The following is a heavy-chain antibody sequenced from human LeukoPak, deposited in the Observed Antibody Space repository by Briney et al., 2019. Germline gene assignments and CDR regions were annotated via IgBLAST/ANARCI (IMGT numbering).Heavy chain of an antibody. V-gene: IGHV1-2*02. CDR1: GYTFTGYY. Sequence: GASVKVSCKASGYTFTGYYMHWVRPAPGQGLEWMGWINPNSGGTNYAQKFQGRVTMTRDTSISTAYMELSRLRSDDTAVYYCALIYQLLSGPFDYWGQGTLVTVSS. CDR3: ALIYQLLSGPFDY. J-gene: IGHJ4*02. D-gene: IGHD2-2*01. CDR2: INPNSGGT.